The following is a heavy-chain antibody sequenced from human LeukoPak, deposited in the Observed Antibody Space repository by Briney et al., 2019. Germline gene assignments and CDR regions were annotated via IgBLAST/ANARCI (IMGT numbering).Heavy chain of an antibody. Sequence: SETLSLTCTVSGGSISSSSYYWGWIRQPPGKGLEWIGSIYYSGSTYYNPSLKSRVTISVDTSKNQFSLKLSSVTAADTAVYYCARQDDILTGYWKSWFDPWGQGTLVTVSS. V-gene: IGHV4-39*01. CDR3: ARQDDILTGYWKSWFDP. CDR1: GGSISSSSYY. J-gene: IGHJ5*02. CDR2: IYYSGST. D-gene: IGHD3-9*01.